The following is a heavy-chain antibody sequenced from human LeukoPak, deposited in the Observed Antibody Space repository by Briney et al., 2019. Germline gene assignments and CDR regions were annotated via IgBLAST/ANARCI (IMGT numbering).Heavy chain of an antibody. CDR3: ARPLRGHYFDY. CDR2: IYYSGST. CDR1: GGSISSYY. Sequence: SETLSLTCTVSGGSISSYYWSWIRQPPGKGLEWIGSIYYSGSTYYNPSLKSRVTISVDTSKNQFSLKLSSVTAADTAVYYCARPLRGHYFDYWGQGTLVTVSS. V-gene: IGHV4-59*05. D-gene: IGHD4-17*01. J-gene: IGHJ4*02.